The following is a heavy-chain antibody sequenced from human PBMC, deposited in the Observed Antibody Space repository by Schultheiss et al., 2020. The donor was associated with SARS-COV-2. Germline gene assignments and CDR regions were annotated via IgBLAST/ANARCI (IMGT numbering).Heavy chain of an antibody. CDR1: GFTFSNAW. CDR3: ARRPGPPYYYYGMDV. V-gene: IGHV3-23*01. CDR2: ISGSGGST. J-gene: IGHJ6*02. Sequence: GESLKISCAASGFTFSNAWMSWVRQAPGKGLEWVSAISGSGGSTYYADSVKGRFTISRDNSKNTLYLQMNSLRAEDTAVYYCARRPGPPYYYYGMDVWGQGTTVTVSS.